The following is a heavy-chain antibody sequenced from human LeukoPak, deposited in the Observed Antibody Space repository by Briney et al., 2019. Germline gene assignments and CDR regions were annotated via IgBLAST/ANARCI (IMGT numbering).Heavy chain of an antibody. D-gene: IGHD6-19*01. J-gene: IGHJ6*03. CDR2: IYHSGST. CDR3: ARAGDSSGWYYYYMDV. CDR1: GYSISSGYY. Sequence: SETLSLTCTVSGYSISSGYYWGWIRQPPGKGLEWIGSIYHSGSTYYNPSLKSRVTISVDTSKNQFSLKLNSVTAADTAVYYCARAGDSSGWYYYYMDVWGKGTTVTVSS. V-gene: IGHV4-38-2*02.